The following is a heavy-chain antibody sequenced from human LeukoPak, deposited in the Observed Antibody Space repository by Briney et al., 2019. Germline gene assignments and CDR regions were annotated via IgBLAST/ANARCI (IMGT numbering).Heavy chain of an antibody. Sequence: ASVKVSCKASGYTSTSYYMHWVRQAPGQGLEWMGIINPSGGSTSYAQKFQGRVTMTRDTSTSTVYMELSSLRSEDTAVYYCARDLYGSGSYYLPMVDYWGQGTLVTVSS. J-gene: IGHJ4*02. V-gene: IGHV1-46*01. D-gene: IGHD3-10*01. CDR2: INPSGGST. CDR3: ARDLYGSGSYYLPMVDY. CDR1: GYTSTSYY.